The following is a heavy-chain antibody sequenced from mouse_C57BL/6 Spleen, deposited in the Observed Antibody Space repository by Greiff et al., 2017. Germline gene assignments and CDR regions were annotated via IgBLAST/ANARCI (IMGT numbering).Heavy chain of an antibody. Sequence: QVQLQQPGAELVRPGSSVKLSCKASGYTFTSYWMDWVKQRPGQGLEWIGNIYPSDSETHYNQKFKDKATLTVDKSSSTAYMQLSSLTSEDSAVYYCARAFISENCDVWGTGTTVTVSS. D-gene: IGHD1-1*01. CDR2: IYPSDSET. CDR3: ARAFISENCDV. J-gene: IGHJ1*03. CDR1: GYTFTSYW. V-gene: IGHV1-61*01.